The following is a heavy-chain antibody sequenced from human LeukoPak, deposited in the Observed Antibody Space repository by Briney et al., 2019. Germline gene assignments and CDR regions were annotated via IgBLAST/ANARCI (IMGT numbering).Heavy chain of an antibody. CDR1: GGSISSGGYY. V-gene: IGHV4-31*03. J-gene: IGHJ4*02. CDR3: ARVPKDTAMIFDY. Sequence: SQTLSLTCTVSGGSISSGGYYWSWIRQHPGKGLEWIGYIYYSGSTYYNPSFKSRVTISVDTSKSQFSLKLSSVTAADTAVYYCARVPKDTAMIFDYWGQGTLVTVSS. D-gene: IGHD5-18*01. CDR2: IYYSGST.